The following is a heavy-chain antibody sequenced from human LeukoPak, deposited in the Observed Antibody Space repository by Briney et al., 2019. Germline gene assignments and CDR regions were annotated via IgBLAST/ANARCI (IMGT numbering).Heavy chain of an antibody. D-gene: IGHD1-26*01. CDR2: INPKSGGT. CDR3: ARDSGLGPTWHPFDH. CDR1: GYNFTDYY. Sequence: ASVKVSCKASGYNFTDYYIHWVRQAPGQGLEWMEWINPKSGGTNYAQKFRGRVTMTRDTSIGTAYMELSGLRSDDTAVYYCARDSGLGPTWHPFDHWGQGTPVTVSS. J-gene: IGHJ4*02. V-gene: IGHV1-2*02.